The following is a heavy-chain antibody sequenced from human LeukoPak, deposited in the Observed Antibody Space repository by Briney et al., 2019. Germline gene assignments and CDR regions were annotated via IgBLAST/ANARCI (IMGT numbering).Heavy chain of an antibody. CDR2: ISGSGGST. D-gene: IGHD3-22*01. J-gene: IGHJ4*02. V-gene: IGHV3-23*01. CDR3: AKDLYPRITMIVVVIPASFDY. CDR1: GFTFSSYA. Sequence: GSLRLSCAASGFTFSSYAMSWVRQAPGKGLEWVSAISGSGGSTYYADSVKGRFTISRDNSKNTLYLQMNSLRAEDTAVYYCAKDLYPRITMIVVVIPASFDYWGQGTLVTVSS.